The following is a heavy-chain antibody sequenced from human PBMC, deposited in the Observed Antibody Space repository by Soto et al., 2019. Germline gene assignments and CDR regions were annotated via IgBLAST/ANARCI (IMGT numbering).Heavy chain of an antibody. Sequence: ASVKVSCKASGYTFTSYAMHWVRQAPGQRLEWMGWINAGNGNTKYSQKFQGRVTITRDTSASTAYMELSSLRSEDTAVYYCARGGRYFDRLPPVDPWGQGTLVTVSS. CDR3: ARGGRYFDRLPPVDP. D-gene: IGHD3-9*01. CDR2: INAGNGNT. J-gene: IGHJ5*02. CDR1: GYTFTSYA. V-gene: IGHV1-3*01.